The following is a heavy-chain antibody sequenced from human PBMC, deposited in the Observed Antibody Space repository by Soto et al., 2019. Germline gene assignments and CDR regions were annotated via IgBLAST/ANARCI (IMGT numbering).Heavy chain of an antibody. D-gene: IGHD2-15*01. CDR2: ISAYNGNT. V-gene: IGHV1-18*01. CDR3: ARGQPRDQVVAATEIDY. CDR1: GYTFTSYA. J-gene: IGHJ4*02. Sequence: ASVKVSCKASGYTFTSYAMHWVRQAPGQRLEWMGRISAYNGNTNYAQKLQGRVNMTTDTSTSTVYMELSSLRSEDTAVYYCARGQPRDQVVAATEIDYWGQGTLVTVSS.